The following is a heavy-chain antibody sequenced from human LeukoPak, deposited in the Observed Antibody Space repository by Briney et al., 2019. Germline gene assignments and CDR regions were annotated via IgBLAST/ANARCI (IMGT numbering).Heavy chain of an antibody. Sequence: PGGSLRLSCAASGFTFSSYAMSWVRQAPGKGLEWVSVISDSGSLTYYADSVKGRFTISRDNSKNTLFLQMNSLRAEDTAVYYCAKDARRTSGWYFFDYWGQGTLVTVSS. CDR3: AKDARRTSGWYFFDY. CDR2: ISDSGSLT. V-gene: IGHV3-23*01. D-gene: IGHD6-19*01. J-gene: IGHJ4*02. CDR1: GFTFSSYA.